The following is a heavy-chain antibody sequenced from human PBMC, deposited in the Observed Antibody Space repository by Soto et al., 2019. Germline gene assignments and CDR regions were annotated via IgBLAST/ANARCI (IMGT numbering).Heavy chain of an antibody. D-gene: IGHD3-3*01. Sequence: QVQLVQSGAEVKKPGASVKVSCKASGYTFTSYDINWVRQATGQGLEWMGWMNPNSGNTGYAQKFQSRVTMTRNTSITTGYMELSSLRSEATAVYYCARGAHEFWSGYREVEDWYFYLWGRGTLVTVSS. V-gene: IGHV1-8*01. CDR3: ARGAHEFWSGYREVEDWYFYL. CDR1: GYTFTSYD. J-gene: IGHJ2*01. CDR2: MNPNSGNT.